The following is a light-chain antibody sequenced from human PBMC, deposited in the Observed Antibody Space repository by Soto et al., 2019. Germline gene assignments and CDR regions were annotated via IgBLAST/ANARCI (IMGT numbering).Light chain of an antibody. Sequence: QSALTQPPSASGSPGQSVTISCTGTSSDVGGYKYVSWYQQHPRKAPKIMIYEVSKRPSGVPDRFSGSKSGNTASLTVSGRQAEDEADYYCSSCAGSPYVFGTGTKVTVL. CDR3: SSCAGSPYV. CDR1: SSDVGGYKY. J-gene: IGLJ1*01. V-gene: IGLV2-8*01. CDR2: EVS.